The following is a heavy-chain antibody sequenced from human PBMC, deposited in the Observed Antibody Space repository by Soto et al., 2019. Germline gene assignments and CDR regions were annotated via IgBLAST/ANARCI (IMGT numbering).Heavy chain of an antibody. D-gene: IGHD1-1*01. Sequence: QVQLVESGGGVVQPGRSLTLSCAASGFTFSNYGMHWVRQAPGKGLEWVIVISYDGNVAYYADSVKGRFTISRDNSKNTLYLQMTSLRTEDTAMYYCAKEGPITNWYFDYWGQGTLVTVSS. CDR1: GFTFSNYG. J-gene: IGHJ4*02. CDR2: ISYDGNVA. V-gene: IGHV3-30*18. CDR3: AKEGPITNWYFDY.